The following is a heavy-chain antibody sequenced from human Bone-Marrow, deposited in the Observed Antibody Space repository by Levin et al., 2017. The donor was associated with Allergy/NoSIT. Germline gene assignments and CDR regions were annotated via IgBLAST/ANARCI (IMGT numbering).Heavy chain of an antibody. CDR2: IWYDGSNK. V-gene: IGHV3-33*01. CDR1: GFTFSSYG. CDR3: ARAGHGGNSPFDAFDI. Sequence: GGSLRLSCAASGFTFSSYGMHWVRQAPGKGLEWVAVIWYDGSNKYYADSVKGRFTISRDNSKNTLYLQMNSLRAEDTAVYYCARAGHGGNSPFDAFDIWGQGTMVTVSS. D-gene: IGHD4-23*01. J-gene: IGHJ3*02.